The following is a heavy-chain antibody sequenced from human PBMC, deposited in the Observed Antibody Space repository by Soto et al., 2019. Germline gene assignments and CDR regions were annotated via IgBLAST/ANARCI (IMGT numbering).Heavy chain of an antibody. CDR3: AREVGYCSGGSCYSDLDY. Sequence: PSETLSLTCTVSGGSISSSSYYWGWIRQPPGKGLEWIGSIYYSGSTNYNPSLKSRVTISVDTSKNQFSLKLSSVTAADTAVYYCAREVGYCSGGSCYSDLDYWGQGTLVTVPQ. V-gene: IGHV4-39*02. CDR2: IYYSGST. D-gene: IGHD2-15*01. J-gene: IGHJ4*02. CDR1: GGSISSSSYY.